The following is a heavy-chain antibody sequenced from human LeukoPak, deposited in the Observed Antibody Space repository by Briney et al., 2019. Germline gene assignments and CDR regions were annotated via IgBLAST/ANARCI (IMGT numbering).Heavy chain of an antibody. D-gene: IGHD3-22*01. CDR1: GYTFTSYD. CDR3: ARVYSRRSSGYYYADY. V-gene: IGHV1-8*01. CDR2: MNPNSGNT. J-gene: IGHJ4*02. Sequence: GASVKVSCKASGYTFTSYDINWVRQATGQGLEWMGWMNPNSGNTGYAQKFQGRVTMPRNTSISTAYMELRSLRSEDTAVYYCARVYSRRSSGYYYADYWGQGTLVTVSS.